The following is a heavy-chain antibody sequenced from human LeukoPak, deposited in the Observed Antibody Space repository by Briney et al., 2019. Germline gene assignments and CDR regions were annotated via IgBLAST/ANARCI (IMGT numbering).Heavy chain of an antibody. V-gene: IGHV5-51*01. CDR2: IYPSDSDT. D-gene: IGHD3-22*01. J-gene: IGHJ4*02. CDR1: GYSFTSYW. Sequence: GESLKISCQGSGYSFTSYWIGWVRQMPGKGLEWMGIIYPSDSDTRYSPSFQGQVTISADKSISTAYLQWSSLKASDTAMYYCARVGPHYYDSSGPFDYWGQGTLVTVSS. CDR3: ARVGPHYYDSSGPFDY.